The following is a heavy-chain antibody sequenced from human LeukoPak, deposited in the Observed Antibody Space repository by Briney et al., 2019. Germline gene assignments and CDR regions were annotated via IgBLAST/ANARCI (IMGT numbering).Heavy chain of an antibody. CDR2: ISSSGSTI. CDR1: GFIFSSYE. CDR3: AREDYGDYSGSWFDP. J-gene: IGHJ5*02. V-gene: IGHV3-48*03. D-gene: IGHD4-17*01. Sequence: PGGSLRLSCAASGFIFSSYEMNWVRQAPGKGLEWVSYISSSGSTIYYADSVKGRFTISRDNAKNSLYLQMNSLRAEDTAVYYCAREDYGDYSGSWFDPWGQGTLVTVSS.